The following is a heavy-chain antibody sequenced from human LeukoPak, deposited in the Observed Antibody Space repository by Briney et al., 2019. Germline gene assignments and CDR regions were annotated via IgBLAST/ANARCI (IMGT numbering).Heavy chain of an antibody. CDR3: ARGRRASDIVVVPAAIEGGFDP. J-gene: IGHJ5*02. CDR1: GYTFTSYG. CDR2: ISAYNGNT. V-gene: IGHV1-18*01. Sequence: ASVKVSCKASGYTFTSYGISWVRQAPGQGLEWMGWISAYNGNTNYAQKLQGRVTMTTDTSTSTTYMELRSLRSDDTAVYYCARGRRASDIVVVPAAIEGGFDPWGQGTLVTVSS. D-gene: IGHD2-2*01.